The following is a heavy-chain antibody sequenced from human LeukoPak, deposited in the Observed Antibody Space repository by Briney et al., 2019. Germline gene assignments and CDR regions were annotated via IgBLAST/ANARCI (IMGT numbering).Heavy chain of an antibody. Sequence: ASVKGSCKASAYTFTGYYMHWVRQAPGQGLEWMGWIKNSNGHTQYAQKFQGRITMTTDTSTTTAYMEMRRLRSDDTAVYYCARSADSRGYDFLDYWGQGSLVTVSS. CDR3: ARSADSRGYDFLDY. CDR2: IKNSNGHT. V-gene: IGHV1/OR15-2*01. D-gene: IGHD3-22*01. J-gene: IGHJ4*02. CDR1: AYTFTGYY.